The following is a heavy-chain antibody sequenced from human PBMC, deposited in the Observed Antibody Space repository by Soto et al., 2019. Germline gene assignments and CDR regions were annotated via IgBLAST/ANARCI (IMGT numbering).Heavy chain of an antibody. CDR3: ARDDNGLDAFDI. Sequence: ASVKVSCKASVYPCTSYGISWLRRAPGQGLEWMGWMSAYNGNTNYSQKLQGRVTITTDTSTSTAYMELRSLTSDDTAVYCCARDDNGLDAFDIWGQGTMVTVSS. J-gene: IGHJ3*02. D-gene: IGHD1-20*01. CDR2: MSAYNGNT. V-gene: IGHV1-18*01. CDR1: VYPCTSYG.